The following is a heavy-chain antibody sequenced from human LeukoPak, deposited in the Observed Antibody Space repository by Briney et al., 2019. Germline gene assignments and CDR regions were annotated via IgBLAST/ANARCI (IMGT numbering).Heavy chain of an antibody. J-gene: IGHJ5*02. V-gene: IGHV3-23*01. CDR1: GFNFSNYW. Sequence: GGSLRLSCAASGFNFSNYWIHWVRQAPGKGLEWVSAISNDGGGTTYADFVKGRFTISRDNSKNTLFLQMNSLRAEDTALYYCAKGSSGYFADLWGQGTLVTVSS. CDR2: ISNDGGGT. CDR3: AKGSSGYFADL. D-gene: IGHD3-22*01.